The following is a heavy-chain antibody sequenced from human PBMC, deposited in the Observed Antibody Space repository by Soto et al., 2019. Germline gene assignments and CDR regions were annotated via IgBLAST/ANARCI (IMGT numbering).Heavy chain of an antibody. CDR3: ARATRPNDYIWGSYRPKTDYYFDY. Sequence: SETLSLTCTVSGGSISSYYWSWIRQPPGKGLEWIGYIYYSGSTNYNPSLKSRVTISVDTSKNQFSLKLSSVTAADTAVYYCARATRPNDYIWGSYRPKTDYYFDYWGQGTLVTVSS. CDR1: GGSISSYY. J-gene: IGHJ4*02. CDR2: IYYSGST. V-gene: IGHV4-59*01. D-gene: IGHD3-16*02.